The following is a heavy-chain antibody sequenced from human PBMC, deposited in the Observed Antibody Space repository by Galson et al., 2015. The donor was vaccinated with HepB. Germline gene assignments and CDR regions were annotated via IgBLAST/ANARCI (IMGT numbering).Heavy chain of an antibody. D-gene: IGHD3-10*01. CDR3: ARAWDTMVRGVINYGMDV. CDR2: MSRSSRTM. CDR1: GFTLSGYS. J-gene: IGHJ6*02. V-gene: IGHV3-48*04. Sequence: SLRLSCAASGFTLSGYSMNWVRQAPGKGLEWISYMSRSSRTMYYADSVKGRFTISRDNAKNSLYLQMSGLRAEDTAIYFCARAWDTMVRGVINYGMDVWGQGTTVTVSS.